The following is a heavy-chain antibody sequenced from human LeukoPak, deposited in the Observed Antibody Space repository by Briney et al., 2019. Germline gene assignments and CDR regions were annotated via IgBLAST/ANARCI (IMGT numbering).Heavy chain of an antibody. CDR1: GYTFTIYA. CDR2: INTNTGNP. Sequence: GASVKVSSKASGYTFTIYAMNWVRQAPGQGLEWMGWINTNTGNPTYAQGFTGRFVFSLDTSVSTAYLQISSLKAEDTPAYYCARDLGDTAMEYYCYYYMDVWGKGTTVTVSS. V-gene: IGHV7-4-1*02. J-gene: IGHJ6*03. D-gene: IGHD5-18*01. CDR3: ARDLGDTAMEYYCYYYMDV.